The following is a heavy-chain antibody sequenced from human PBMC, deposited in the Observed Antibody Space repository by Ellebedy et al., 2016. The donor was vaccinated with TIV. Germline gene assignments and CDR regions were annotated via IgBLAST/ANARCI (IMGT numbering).Heavy chain of an antibody. D-gene: IGHD3-16*01. CDR2: ISYDGSSQ. CDR3: ARRGVRGDYGAPGDF. CDR1: GFTFSSYA. Sequence: PGGSLRLSCAASGFTFSSYALHWVRQAPGKGLEWVAVISYDGSSQFYADSVKDRFTISRDNSKNTLYLQMNSLRAEDTAVYYCARRGVRGDYGAPGDFWGQGILVTVAS. V-gene: IGHV3-30*07. J-gene: IGHJ4*02.